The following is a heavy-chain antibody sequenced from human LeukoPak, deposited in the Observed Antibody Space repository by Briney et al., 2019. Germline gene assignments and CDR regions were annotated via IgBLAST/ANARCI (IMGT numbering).Heavy chain of an antibody. CDR3: AREGSGSYCFDY. J-gene: IGHJ4*02. V-gene: IGHV4-59*02. D-gene: IGHD1-26*01. CDR2: IFYSGSA. Sequence: SETLSLTCTVSGGSVSNFYWSWIRQPPGKGLEWIGNIFYSGSANYNPSLKSRVTISVDTSKNQFSLNATSVTAADTAVYYCAREGSGSYCFDYWGQGTLVTVSS. CDR1: GGSVSNFY.